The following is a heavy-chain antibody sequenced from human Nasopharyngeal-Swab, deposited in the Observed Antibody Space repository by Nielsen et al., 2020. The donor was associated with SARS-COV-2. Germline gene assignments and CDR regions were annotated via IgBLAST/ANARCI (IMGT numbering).Heavy chain of an antibody. Sequence: WIRQPPGKALEWLALIYWDDDKRYSPSLKSRPTITKDTSKNQVVLTMTNMDPVDTATYYCAQRTTLTSYGYWGQGTLVTVSS. D-gene: IGHD4-17*01. J-gene: IGHJ4*02. CDR2: IYWDDDK. CDR3: AQRTTLTSYGY. V-gene: IGHV2-5*02.